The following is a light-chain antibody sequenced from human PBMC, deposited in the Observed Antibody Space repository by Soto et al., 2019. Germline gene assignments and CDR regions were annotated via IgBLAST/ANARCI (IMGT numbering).Light chain of an antibody. CDR1: QVIGSRY. Sequence: EIEMTQSPGTLSLSPGERATISCRASQVIGSRYLAWYHQKSGQAPRLLIYGTSSRATGIPDRFSGSGSGTDFTLTISRLEPEDFGVYYCQQFGSSIPHTFGQGTKLEIK. CDR2: GTS. CDR3: QQFGSSIPHT. J-gene: IGKJ2*01. V-gene: IGKV3-20*01.